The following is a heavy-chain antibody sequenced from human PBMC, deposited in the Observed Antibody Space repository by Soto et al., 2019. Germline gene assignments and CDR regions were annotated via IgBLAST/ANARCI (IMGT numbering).Heavy chain of an antibody. CDR1: GFTFSNCA. Sequence: PGGSLRLSCAASGFTFSNCAMSWVRQAPGKGLEWVSSISGGGGSTYYADSVKGQVTISADKSISTAYLQWSSLKASDTAMYYCARHGDYCSSTSCYVIWDYYYYGMDVWGQGTTVTVSS. CDR2: ISGGGGST. D-gene: IGHD2-2*01. V-gene: IGHV3-23*01. CDR3: ARHGDYCSSTSCYVIWDYYYYGMDV. J-gene: IGHJ6*02.